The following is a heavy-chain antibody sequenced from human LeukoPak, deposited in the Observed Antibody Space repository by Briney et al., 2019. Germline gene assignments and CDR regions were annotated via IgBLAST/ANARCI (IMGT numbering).Heavy chain of an antibody. J-gene: IGHJ5*02. CDR2: INPNSGGT. D-gene: IGHD2-8*01. Sequence: ASVKVSCKASGYTFTGYYMHWVRQAPGQGLEWMGWINPNSGGTNYAQKFQGGVTMTRDTSISTAYMELSRLRSDDTAVYYCARGGCTNGVCSNWFDPWGQGTLVTVSS. CDR3: ARGGCTNGVCSNWFDP. CDR1: GYTFTGYY. V-gene: IGHV1-2*02.